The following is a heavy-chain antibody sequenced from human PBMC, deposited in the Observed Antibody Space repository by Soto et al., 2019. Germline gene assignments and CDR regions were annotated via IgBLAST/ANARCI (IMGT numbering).Heavy chain of an antibody. CDR2: IYYSGST. J-gene: IGHJ5*02. CDR1: GGSISSGGYY. Sequence: SETLSLTCTVSGGSISSGGYYWSWIRQHPGKGLEWIGYIYYSGSTYYNPSLKSRVTISVDTSKNQFSLKLSSVTAADTAVYYCARALDYYGSGNNWFDPWGQGTLVTVSS. D-gene: IGHD3-10*01. V-gene: IGHV4-31*03. CDR3: ARALDYYGSGNNWFDP.